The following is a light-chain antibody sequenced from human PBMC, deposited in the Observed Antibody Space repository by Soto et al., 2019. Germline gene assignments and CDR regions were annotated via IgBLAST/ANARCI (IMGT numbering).Light chain of an antibody. V-gene: IGKV1-5*03. CDR2: KAS. J-gene: IGKJ1*01. Sequence: MSQSPSTLSASDEDRVAITCRASQNIGDLLAWYQQKPGEAPKLLIYKASYLESGVPSRFSGSGSGTEFTLTISSLQPEDFATYYCQQSYSTPRTFGQGTKVDIK. CDR3: QQSYSTPRT. CDR1: QNIGDL.